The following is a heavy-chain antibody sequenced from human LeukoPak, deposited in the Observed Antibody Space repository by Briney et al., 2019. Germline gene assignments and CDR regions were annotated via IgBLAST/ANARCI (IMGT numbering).Heavy chain of an antibody. D-gene: IGHD2-2*01. CDR2: ISSSSRYI. CDR3: ARDLVVVPATIDY. CDR1: GFTFSSYS. Sequence: GGSLRLSCAASGFTFSSYSMNWVRQAPGKGLEWVSSISSSSRYIYYADSVKGRFTISRDSAKNSLYLQMNSLRGEDTAVYYCARDLVVVPATIDYWGQGTLVTVSS. J-gene: IGHJ4*02. V-gene: IGHV3-21*01.